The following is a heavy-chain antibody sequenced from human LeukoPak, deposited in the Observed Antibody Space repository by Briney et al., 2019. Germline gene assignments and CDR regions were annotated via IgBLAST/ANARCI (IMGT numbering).Heavy chain of an antibody. CDR1: GYTFTSYY. CDR3: ARDGGYCSTTSCFAFY. J-gene: IGHJ4*02. D-gene: IGHD2-2*01. CDR2: INPSGGST. V-gene: IGHV1-46*01. Sequence: ASVKVSCKASGYTFTSYYIHWVRQAPGQGLEWMGIINPSGGSTTYAQKFQGRVTMTRDMSTSTVYMEMSSLRSDDTAVYYCARDGGYCSTTSCFAFYWGQGTLVTVSS.